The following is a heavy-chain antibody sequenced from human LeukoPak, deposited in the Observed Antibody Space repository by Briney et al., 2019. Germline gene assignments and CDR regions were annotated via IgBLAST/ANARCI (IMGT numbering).Heavy chain of an antibody. J-gene: IGHJ4*02. CDR1: GXSISSSSYY. V-gene: IGHV4-39*01. Sequence: PSETLSLTCTVSGXSISSSSYYWGWIRQPPGKGLEWIGSIYYSGSTYYNPSLKSRVTISVDTSKNQFSLKLSSVTAADTAVYYCARLKITTGTTSLYYFDYWGQGTLVPVSS. CDR3: ARLKITTGTTSLYYFDY. CDR2: IYYSGST. D-gene: IGHD1-1*01.